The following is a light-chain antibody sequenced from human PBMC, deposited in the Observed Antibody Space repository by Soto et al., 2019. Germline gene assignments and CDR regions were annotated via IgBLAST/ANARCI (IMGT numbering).Light chain of an antibody. J-gene: IGKJ1*01. CDR1: QSISSY. V-gene: IGKV3-15*01. CDR2: AAS. CDR3: QQYGSSPET. Sequence: EVVLTQSPDTLSLPPGERATLSCRASQSISSYLAWYQQKPGQAPRLLIYAASTRATGIPARFSGSVSGTEFTLTISSLQSEDFAVFYCQQYGSSPETFGQGTKVDIK.